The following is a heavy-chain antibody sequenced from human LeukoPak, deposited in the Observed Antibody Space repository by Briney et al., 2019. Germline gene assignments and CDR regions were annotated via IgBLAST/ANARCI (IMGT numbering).Heavy chain of an antibody. CDR2: SNHSGST. J-gene: IGHJ5*02. CDR3: ARGRGMATISWFDP. Sequence: SETRSLTCAVYGGSFSGYYWSWLRQPPGKGLEWIGESNHSGSTNYNPSLKSRVTISVDTSKNQFSLKLSSVSAADAAVYYCARGRGMATISWFDPWGQGTLVTVSS. V-gene: IGHV4-34*01. D-gene: IGHD5-24*01. CDR1: GGSFSGYY.